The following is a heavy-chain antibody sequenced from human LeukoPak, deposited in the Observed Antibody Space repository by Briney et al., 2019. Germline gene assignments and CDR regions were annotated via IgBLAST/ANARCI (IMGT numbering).Heavy chain of an antibody. CDR2: ISYDGSNK. D-gene: IGHD4-17*01. CDR3: ARDEGDYGDYGFDY. J-gene: IGHJ4*02. Sequence: GGSLRLSCAASGFTFSSYAMHWDRQAPGKGLEWVAVISYDGSNKYYADSVKGRFTISRDNSKNTLYLQMNSLRAEDTAVYYCARDEGDYGDYGFDYWGQGTLVTVSS. CDR1: GFTFSSYA. V-gene: IGHV3-30-3*01.